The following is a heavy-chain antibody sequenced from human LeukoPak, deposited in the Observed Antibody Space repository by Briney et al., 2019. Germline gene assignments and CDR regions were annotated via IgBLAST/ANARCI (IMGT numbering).Heavy chain of an antibody. Sequence: GGSLRLSCAASGFTFSSYGMHWVRQAPGKGLEWVTFIRYDGSNKYYADSVKGRFTISRDNSNNTLYLQMNSLRAEDTAVYYCAKGAPSGGSYSSDYWGQGTLVTVSS. J-gene: IGHJ4*02. CDR3: AKGAPSGGSYSSDY. V-gene: IGHV3-30*02. D-gene: IGHD1-26*01. CDR1: GFTFSSYG. CDR2: IRYDGSNK.